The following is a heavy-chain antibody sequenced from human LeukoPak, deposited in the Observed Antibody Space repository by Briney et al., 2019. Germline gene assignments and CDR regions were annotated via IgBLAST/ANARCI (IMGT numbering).Heavy chain of an antibody. Sequence: AGGPLRLSCAASGFTFSNYAMSWVRRAPGKGLEWYSTVSDKGDATAHADSVKGRFTISRDNAKNTLSLLMNILRAEDTAVYYCARVGPLATRSAGHYYFDLWGRGTLVTVSS. D-gene: IGHD3-10*01. CDR2: VSDKGDAT. V-gene: IGHV3-23*01. CDR3: ARVGPLATRSAGHYYFDL. CDR1: GFTFSNYA. J-gene: IGHJ2*01.